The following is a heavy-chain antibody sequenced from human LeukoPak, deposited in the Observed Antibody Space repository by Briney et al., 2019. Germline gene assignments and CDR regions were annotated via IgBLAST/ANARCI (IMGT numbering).Heavy chain of an antibody. V-gene: IGHV1-69*04. D-gene: IGHD3-22*01. J-gene: IGHJ4*02. CDR2: IIPILGIA. CDR1: GGTFSSYA. CDR3: AKNRLYDSSGYYYVGPFDY. Sequence: SVKVSCKASGGTFSSYAISWVRQAPGQGLEWMGRIIPILGIANYAQKFQGRVTITADKSTSTAYMELSSLRSEDTAVYYCAKNRLYDSSGYYYVGPFDYWGQGTLVTVPS.